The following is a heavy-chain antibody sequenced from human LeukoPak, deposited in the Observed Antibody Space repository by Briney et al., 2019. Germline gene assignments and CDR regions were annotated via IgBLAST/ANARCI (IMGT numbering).Heavy chain of an antibody. D-gene: IGHD4-11*01. CDR3: ARLRASPSYSNYVRLPGYYFDY. J-gene: IGHJ4*02. CDR1: GGSFSGYY. Sequence: SETLSLTCAAYGGSFSGYYWSWIRHPPGKGLEWSGEINHSGSTNYNPSLKSRVTISVDTSKNQFSLKLSSVTAADTPVYYCARLRASPSYSNYVRLPGYYFDYWGQGTLVTVSS. V-gene: IGHV4-34*01. CDR2: INHSGST.